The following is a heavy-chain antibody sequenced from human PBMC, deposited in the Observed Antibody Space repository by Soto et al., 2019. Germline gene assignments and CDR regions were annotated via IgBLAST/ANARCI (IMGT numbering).Heavy chain of an antibody. Sequence: PGESLKISCKGSGYSFTSYWISWVRQMPGKGLEWMGRIDPSDSCTNYSPSFQGHVTISADKSISTAYLQWSSLKASDTAMYYCARQWYCSSTSCYSAFDIWGQGTMVTVSS. CDR1: GYSFTSYW. J-gene: IGHJ3*02. CDR2: IDPSDSCT. V-gene: IGHV5-10-1*01. CDR3: ARQWYCSSTSCYSAFDI. D-gene: IGHD2-2*02.